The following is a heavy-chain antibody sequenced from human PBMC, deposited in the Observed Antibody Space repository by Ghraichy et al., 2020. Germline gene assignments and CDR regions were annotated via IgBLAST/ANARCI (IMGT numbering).Heavy chain of an antibody. Sequence: SETLSLTCAVYGGSFSGYYWSWIRQPPGKGLEWIGEINHSGSTNYNPSLKSRVTISVDTSKNQFSLKLSSVTAADTAVYYCARGRPWGSAMGYWGQGTLVTVSS. CDR2: INHSGST. CDR3: ARGRPWGSAMGY. D-gene: IGHD6-6*01. V-gene: IGHV4-34*01. CDR1: GGSFSGYY. J-gene: IGHJ4*02.